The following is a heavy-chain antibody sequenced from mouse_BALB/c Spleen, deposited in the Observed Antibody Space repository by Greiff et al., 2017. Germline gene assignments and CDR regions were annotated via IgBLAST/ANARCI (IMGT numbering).Heavy chain of an antibody. CDR3: ARWGPKGAWFAY. V-gene: IGHV1-9*01. CDR1: GYTFSSYW. CDR2: ILPGSGST. J-gene: IGHJ3*01. Sequence: QVQLQQSGAELMKPGASVKISCKATGYTFSSYWIEWVKQRPGHGLEWIGEILPGSGSTNYNEKFKGKATFTADTSSNTAYMQLSSLTSEDSAVYYCARWGPKGAWFAYWGQGTLVTVSA.